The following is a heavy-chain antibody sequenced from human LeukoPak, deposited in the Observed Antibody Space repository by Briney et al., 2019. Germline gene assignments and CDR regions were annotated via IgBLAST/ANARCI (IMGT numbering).Heavy chain of an antibody. V-gene: IGHV3-48*03. J-gene: IGHJ4*02. Sequence: GGSLRLSCAASGFTFSSYEMNWVRQAPGKGLKWVSYISSSGSTIYYADSVKGRFTISRDNAKNSLYLQMNSLRAEDTAVYYCARVDNYYYGSGNTIDYWGQGTLVTVSS. CDR3: ARVDNYYYGSGNTIDY. CDR2: ISSSGSTI. D-gene: IGHD3-10*01. CDR1: GFTFSSYE.